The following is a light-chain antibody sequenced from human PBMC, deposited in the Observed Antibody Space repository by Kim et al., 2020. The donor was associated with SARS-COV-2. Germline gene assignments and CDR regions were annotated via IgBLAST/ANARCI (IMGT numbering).Light chain of an antibody. V-gene: IGLV3-21*04. CDR3: QVWDGITDHPV. Sequence: SYELTQPPSLLVAPGQTARISCGGNNMGRKVLHWXQQKPGQAPVLVISYDSYRPSGIPERFSGSNSGNTATLTISRVEAGDEADYNCQVWDGITDHPVFGGKTKLTVL. J-gene: IGLJ2*01. CDR1: NMGRKV. CDR2: YDS.